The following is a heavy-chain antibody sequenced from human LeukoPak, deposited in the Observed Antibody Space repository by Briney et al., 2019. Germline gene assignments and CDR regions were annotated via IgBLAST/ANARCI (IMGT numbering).Heavy chain of an antibody. V-gene: IGHV1-2*02. Sequence: ASVKVSCKASGYTFTGYYMHWVRQAPGQGLEWMGWINPNSGGTNYAQKFQGRVTMTRDTSISTAYMELRSLTSDDAAVYYCGLVASGNWWFDPWGQGTLVTVSS. CDR1: GYTFTGYY. J-gene: IGHJ5*02. D-gene: IGHD2-8*02. CDR3: GLVASGNWWFDP. CDR2: INPNSGGT.